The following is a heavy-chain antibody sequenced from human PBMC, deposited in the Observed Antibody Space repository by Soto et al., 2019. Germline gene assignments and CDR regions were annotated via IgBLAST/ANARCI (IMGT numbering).Heavy chain of an antibody. CDR2: IYYSGST. CDR3: ASWSAHQGWFDP. J-gene: IGHJ5*02. Sequence: SETLSLTCTVPGGSISSGDYYWSWIRQPPGKGLEWIGYIYYSGSTYYNPSLKSRVTISVDTSKNQFSLKLSSVTAADTAVYYFASWSAHQGWFDPWGQGTLVTVSS. D-gene: IGHD3-3*01. CDR1: GGSISSGDYY. V-gene: IGHV4-30-4*01.